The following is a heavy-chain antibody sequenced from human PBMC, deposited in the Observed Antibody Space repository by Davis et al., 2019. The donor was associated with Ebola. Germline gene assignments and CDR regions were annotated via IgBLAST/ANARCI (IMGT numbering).Heavy chain of an antibody. V-gene: IGHV3-48*02. J-gene: IGHJ4*02. CDR3: AKFSRAGDSV. Sequence: GESLKISCEASGFIFSNYGMNLVRQAPGKGLEWVSYIGSWGSTRLYVDSVKGRFTISRDNAKNSLYLQVNSLRDEDTAVYYCAKFSRAGDSVWGQGTLVTVSS. D-gene: IGHD6-13*01. CDR1: GFIFSNYG. CDR2: IGSWGSTR.